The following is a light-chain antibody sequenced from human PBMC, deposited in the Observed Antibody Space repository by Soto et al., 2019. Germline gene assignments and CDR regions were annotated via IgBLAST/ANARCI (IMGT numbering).Light chain of an antibody. CDR2: GAS. CDR3: QQYNNWSPWT. CDR1: QSVSSN. J-gene: IGKJ1*01. Sequence: EILMTQSPATLSVSPGDSATLSCIAIQSVSSNLSVYQQKPGQAPMLLIYGASTRATGIPARFSGSGSGTEFTLTISSLQSEDVAVYYCQQYNNWSPWTFGQGTKVDIK. V-gene: IGKV3-15*01.